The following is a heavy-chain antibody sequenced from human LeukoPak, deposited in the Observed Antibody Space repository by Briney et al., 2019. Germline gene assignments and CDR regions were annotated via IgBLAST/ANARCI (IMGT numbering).Heavy chain of an antibody. J-gene: IGHJ4*02. D-gene: IGHD5-24*01. CDR1: GFTVSSTY. CDR2: FYSGGQT. V-gene: IGHV3-53*04. CDR3: ARAGDGCSYEYYFDY. Sequence: GGSLRLSCAASGFTVSSTYMSWVRQAPGKGLEWVSVFYSGGQTYYADSVKGRFTISRHNSKNTLYLQMNSLRTEDTAVYYCARAGDGCSYEYYFDYWGQGTLVTVSS.